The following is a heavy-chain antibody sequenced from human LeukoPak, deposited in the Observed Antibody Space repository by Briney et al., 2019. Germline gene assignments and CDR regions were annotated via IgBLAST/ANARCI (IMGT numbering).Heavy chain of an antibody. CDR2: ISGSGGST. CDR3: AKGRSSSWSLDAFDI. J-gene: IGHJ3*02. V-gene: IGHV3-23*01. CDR1: GFTFSSYA. D-gene: IGHD6-13*01. Sequence: GGSLRLSCAASGFTFSSYAISWVRQAPGKGLEWVSAISGSGGSTYYADSVKGRFTISRDNSKNTLYLQMNSLRAEDTAVYYCAKGRSSSWSLDAFDIWGQGTMVTVSS.